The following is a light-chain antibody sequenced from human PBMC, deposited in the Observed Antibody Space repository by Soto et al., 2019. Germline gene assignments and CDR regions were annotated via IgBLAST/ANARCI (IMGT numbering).Light chain of an antibody. J-gene: IGKJ1*01. CDR3: QQYHRFPWT. Sequence: DIQMTQSPSTLSATVGDRVTITCRASQSITTWLAWYQQKPGTAVKVLIYDASTLGSGVPSRFSGSGSGTEFTLTISSLQPEDFATYHCQQYHRFPWTFGQGTKEEVK. CDR2: DAS. CDR1: QSITTW. V-gene: IGKV1-5*01.